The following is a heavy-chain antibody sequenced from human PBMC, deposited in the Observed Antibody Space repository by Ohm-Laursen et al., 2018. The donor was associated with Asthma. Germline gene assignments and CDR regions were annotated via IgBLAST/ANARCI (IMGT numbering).Heavy chain of an antibody. CDR1: GFTFSDYF. J-gene: IGHJ4*02. D-gene: IGHD5-24*01. V-gene: IGHV3-74*01. CDR2: IFPDGRQT. Sequence: SLRLSCSASGFTFSDYFIHWVRQRPGGGLDWVSHIFPDGRQTNYADSVKGRFTISRDDAENTLYLQMNSLRVDDTAVYYCARGNLEGLQWGQGTLVTVSS. CDR3: ARGNLEGLQ.